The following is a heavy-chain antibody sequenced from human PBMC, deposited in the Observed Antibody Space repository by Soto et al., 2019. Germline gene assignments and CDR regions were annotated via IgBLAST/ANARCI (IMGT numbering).Heavy chain of an antibody. J-gene: IGHJ6*02. D-gene: IGHD2-2*01. CDR3: GRDLYQSVFYYGMDV. V-gene: IGHV1-46*01. CDR2: INPSSGSP. CDR1: GYTFTSYH. Sequence: GASVKVSCKTSGYTFTSYHIHWVRQAPGQGLEWMGIINPSSGSPNYAQKLQGRVTMTTDTSTSTAYMELRSLRSDDTAVYYCGRDLYQSVFYYGMDVWGQGTTVTVSS.